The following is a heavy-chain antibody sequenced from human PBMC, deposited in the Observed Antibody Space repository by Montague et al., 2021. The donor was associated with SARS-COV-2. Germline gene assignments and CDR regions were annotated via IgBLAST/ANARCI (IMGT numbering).Heavy chain of an antibody. V-gene: IGHV3-21*01. J-gene: IGHJ6*02. CDR1: GFPFSSYS. D-gene: IGHD3-3*01. CDR2: ISSSSSSYI. CDR3: ARGYDFWSGGYYYYYGMDV. Sequence: SLSLSFSASGFPFSSYSMNWFRQAPGKGLEWVSSISSSSSSYIYYADSVKGRFTISRDNAKNSLYLQMNSLRAEDTAVYYCARGYDFWSGGYYYYYGMDVWGQGTTVTVSS.